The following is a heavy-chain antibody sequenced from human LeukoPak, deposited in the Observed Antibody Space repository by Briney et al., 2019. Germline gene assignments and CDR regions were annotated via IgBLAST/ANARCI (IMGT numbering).Heavy chain of an antibody. J-gene: IGHJ5*02. Sequence: SGPTLSNPTQILTLTWTFSGFSLSTSGVGVGWIRQPPGKALEWLAVIYWNDDKRYSPVLKRRLTITKDTSKNQVVLTMTNMDPVDTATYYCAHRGDITMVRGVSPIGGWFDAWGQGTLVTV. D-gene: IGHD3-10*01. CDR2: IYWNDDK. CDR3: AHRGDITMVRGVSPIGGWFDA. V-gene: IGHV2-5*01. CDR1: GFSLSTSGVG.